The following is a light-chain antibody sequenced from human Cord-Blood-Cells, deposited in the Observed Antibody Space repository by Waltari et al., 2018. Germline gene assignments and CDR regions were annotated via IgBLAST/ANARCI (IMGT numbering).Light chain of an antibody. CDR1: QSLLHSNGYNY. V-gene: IGKV2-28*01. CDR2: LGS. Sequence: DIVMTQSPFSLPVTPGEPDSISCRSSQSLLHSNGYNYLDWYLQKPGQSPQLLIYLGSNRASGVPDRFSGSGSGTDFTLKISRVEAEDVGVYYCMQALQTPITFGQGTRLEIK. CDR3: MQALQTPIT. J-gene: IGKJ5*01.